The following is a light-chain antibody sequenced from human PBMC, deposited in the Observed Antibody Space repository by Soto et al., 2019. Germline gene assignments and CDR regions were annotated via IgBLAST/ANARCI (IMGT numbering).Light chain of an antibody. CDR1: SSDVGGYNY. CDR2: DVS. J-gene: IGLJ1*01. V-gene: IGLV2-11*01. CDR3: CSYAGSYPFP. Sequence: QSVLTQPRSVSGSPGQSVTISCTGTSSDVGGYNYVSWYQQHPGKAPKLMIYDVSKRPSGVPDRFSGSKSGNTASLTISGLQVADAADYYCCSYAGSYPFPFGPGTKLTVL.